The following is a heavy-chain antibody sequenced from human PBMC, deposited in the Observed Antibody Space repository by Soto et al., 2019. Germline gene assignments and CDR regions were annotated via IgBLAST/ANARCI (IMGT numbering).Heavy chain of an antibody. CDR3: ARGGGVGVAGSAAFDM. Sequence: QLHLVQSGAVVKKPGASVTVSCSASGYPVTAYYMHWVRQAPGRGLEWMGGINPATGAAKYTQTFPGRVTMTRDTSTSKVFMELRGLTSEDTAVFYGARGGGVGVAGSAAFDMWGQGTLVTVSS. J-gene: IGHJ3*02. V-gene: IGHV1-2*02. CDR2: INPATGAA. D-gene: IGHD3-3*01. CDR1: GYPVTAYY.